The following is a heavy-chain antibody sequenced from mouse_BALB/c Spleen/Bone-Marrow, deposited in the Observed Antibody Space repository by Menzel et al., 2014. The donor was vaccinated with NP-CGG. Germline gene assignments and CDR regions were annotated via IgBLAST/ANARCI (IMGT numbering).Heavy chain of an antibody. J-gene: IGHJ3*01. CDR1: GFTFSGYT. V-gene: IGHV5-12-2*01. D-gene: IGHD4-1*01. CDR2: ISNGGGNT. CDR3: TTLTGTSY. Sequence: VQLKESGGGLVQPGGSLKVSCAASGFTFSGYTMSWVRQTPEKRLEWVAFISNGGGNTYYPDTVKGRFTISRDNAKNTLYLQMSSLKSEDTAIYYCTTLTGTSYWGQGTLVTVSA.